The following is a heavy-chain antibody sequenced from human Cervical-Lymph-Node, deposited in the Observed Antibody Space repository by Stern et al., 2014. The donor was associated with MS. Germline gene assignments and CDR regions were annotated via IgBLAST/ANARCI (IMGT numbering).Heavy chain of an antibody. V-gene: IGHV5-51*01. Sequence: EVQLEESGAEVKKSGESLKISCQGSGYYFSSHWIAWVRQMPGKGLEWMGIIYPSDSDTRYSPSFQGRVSISADSSAAYLQWSSLEASDTAIYYCARYTTYGLPFDYWGQGTRVAVSS. J-gene: IGHJ4*02. D-gene: IGHD3-10*01. CDR1: GYYFSSHW. CDR2: IYPSDSDT. CDR3: ARYTTYGLPFDY.